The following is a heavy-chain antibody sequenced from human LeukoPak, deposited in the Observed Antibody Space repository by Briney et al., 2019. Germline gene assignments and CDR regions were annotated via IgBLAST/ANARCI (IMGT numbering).Heavy chain of an antibody. V-gene: IGHV4-34*01. D-gene: IGHD6-25*01. CDR1: GGSFSGFY. CDR3: ARVAGYLPTRWFDP. CDR2: INYTGST. Sequence: TSDTLSLTCAVYGGSFSGFYWSWIRHVPGKGLEWIGEINYTGSTSYNPSLKSRVTISVDTSQNQFFLLLTSVTAADTAVYYCARVAGYLPTRWFDPWGQGTHVTVSS. J-gene: IGHJ5*02.